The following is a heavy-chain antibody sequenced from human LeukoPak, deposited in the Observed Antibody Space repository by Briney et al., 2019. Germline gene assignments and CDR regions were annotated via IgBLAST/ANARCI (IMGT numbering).Heavy chain of an antibody. J-gene: IGHJ6*02. D-gene: IGHD6-19*01. CDR3: AGIAVAQVGYYYYYGMDV. Sequence: GGSLRLSCAASGFTFSSYWMSWVRQAPGKGLEWVANIKQDGSEKYYVDSVKGRFTISRDNAKNSLYLQMNSLRAEDTAVYYCAGIAVAQVGYYYYYGMDVWGQGTTVTVSS. V-gene: IGHV3-7*01. CDR2: IKQDGSEK. CDR1: GFTFSSYW.